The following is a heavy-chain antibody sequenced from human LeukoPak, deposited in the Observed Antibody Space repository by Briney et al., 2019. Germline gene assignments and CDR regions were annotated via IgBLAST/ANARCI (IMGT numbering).Heavy chain of an antibody. D-gene: IGHD3-22*01. Sequence: GGSLRLSCAASGFTFSSYWMSWVRQPPGKGLEWVANIKQDGSEKYYVDSVEGRFTISRDNAKNSLYLQMNSLRAEDTAVYYCARGYYDSSGYYDYWGQGTLVTVSS. CDR2: IKQDGSEK. V-gene: IGHV3-7*01. J-gene: IGHJ4*02. CDR1: GFTFSSYW. CDR3: ARGYYDSSGYYDY.